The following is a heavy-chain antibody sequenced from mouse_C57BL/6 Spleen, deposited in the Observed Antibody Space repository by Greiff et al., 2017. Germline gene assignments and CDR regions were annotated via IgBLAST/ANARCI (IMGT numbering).Heavy chain of an antibody. CDR2: ISSGGSYT. CDR3: ARNYGSSYYFDY. D-gene: IGHD1-1*01. J-gene: IGHJ2*01. Sequence: EVQGVESGGDLVKPGGSLKLSCAASGFTFSSYGMSWVRQTPDKRLEWVATISSGGSYTYYPDSVTGRFTISRDNAKNTLYLQMSSLKSEDTAMYYCARNYGSSYYFDYWGQGTTLTVSS. V-gene: IGHV5-6*01. CDR1: GFTFSSYG.